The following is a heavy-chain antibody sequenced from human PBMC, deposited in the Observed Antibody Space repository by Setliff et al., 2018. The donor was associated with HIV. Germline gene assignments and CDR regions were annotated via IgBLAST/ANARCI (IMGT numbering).Heavy chain of an antibody. V-gene: IGHV3-7*01. CDR2: VTPDGGDK. D-gene: IGHD2-21*01. CDR1: GFNFGYYW. J-gene: IGHJ4*02. Sequence: PGGSLRLSCAASGFNFGYYWMSWVRQTPGKGLEWVASVTPDGGDKYYANSMRGRFTISRDNGKNAVYLQMNSLTAEDTALYYCVRDLARVIAHWGQGTLVTVSS. CDR3: VRDLARVIAH.